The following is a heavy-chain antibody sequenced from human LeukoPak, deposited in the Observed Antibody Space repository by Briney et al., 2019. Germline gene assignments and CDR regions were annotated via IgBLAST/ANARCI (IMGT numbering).Heavy chain of an antibody. CDR3: AKDQDSGSYGLWWYFDL. CDR1: GFTLSSYA. V-gene: IGHV3-23*01. D-gene: IGHD1-26*01. J-gene: IGHJ2*01. CDR2: TSSSDAGT. Sequence: PGGSLRLSCAASGFTLSSYAMSWVRQAPGKGLEWVSATSSSDAGTYYADSVKGRFTISRDNSKNTLYLQMNSLRAEDTAVYYCAKDQDSGSYGLWWYFDLWGRGTLVTVSS.